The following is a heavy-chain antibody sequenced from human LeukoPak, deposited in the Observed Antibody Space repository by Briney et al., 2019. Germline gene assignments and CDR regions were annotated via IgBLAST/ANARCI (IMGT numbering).Heavy chain of an antibody. J-gene: IGHJ5*02. CDR1: GGTFSIYA. CDR3: ARGAPTRYCSSTSCFTGSWFDP. CDR2: IIPIFGTA. V-gene: IGHV1-69*05. D-gene: IGHD2-2*01. Sequence: ASVTVSCKASGGTFSIYAISWVRQAPGQGLEWMGGIIPIFGTANYAQKFQGRVTITTDESTSTAYMELSSLRSEDTAVYYCARGAPTRYCSSTSCFTGSWFDPWGQGTLVTVSS.